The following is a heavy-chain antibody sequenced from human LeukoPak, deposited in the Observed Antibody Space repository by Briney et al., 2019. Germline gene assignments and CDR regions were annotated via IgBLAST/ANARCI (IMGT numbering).Heavy chain of an antibody. D-gene: IGHD1-1*01. CDR1: GFXFSIHG. CDR3: ARNNWNSRTQRWFYFDN. J-gene: IGHJ4*02. Sequence: PGGSLRLSCAASGFXFSIHGIHWVRQAPGKGLEWVAIIWHDGSNTYYADSVKGRFTISRDNSQNTVFLQMNSLRAEDTTVYYCARNNWNSRTQRWFYFDNWGQGTLVTVSS. CDR2: IWHDGSNT. V-gene: IGHV3-33*01.